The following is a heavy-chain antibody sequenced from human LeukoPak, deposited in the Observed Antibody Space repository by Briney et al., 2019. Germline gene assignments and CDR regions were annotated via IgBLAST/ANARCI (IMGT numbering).Heavy chain of an antibody. Sequence: QPGRSLRLSCAESGFIFRNYGMYWVRQAPGKGLEWVADIWHDGSAEFYADSVKGRCSISRDDSKNTGYLQMNSLRVEDTALYYCARDSRGGWSGYFDLWGQGIVVTVSS. J-gene: IGHJ4*02. D-gene: IGHD6-19*01. V-gene: IGHV3-33*07. CDR1: GFIFRNYG. CDR2: IWHDGSAE. CDR3: ARDSRGGWSGYFDL.